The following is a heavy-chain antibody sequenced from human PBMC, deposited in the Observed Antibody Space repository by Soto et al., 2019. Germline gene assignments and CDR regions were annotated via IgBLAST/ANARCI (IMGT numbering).Heavy chain of an antibody. V-gene: IGHV4-59*01. CDR1: GGSFSYYY. Sequence: SETLSLTCTVSGGSFSYYYWSWIRQPPGKGLEYIGYVYYTGTANYNPSLKSRVTISIDSSKNQFSLRLASLTDVDTAVYYCARDLGYYDSSGPHLDYWGHGTLVTVSS. J-gene: IGHJ4*01. CDR2: VYYTGTA. CDR3: ARDLGYYDSSGPHLDY. D-gene: IGHD3-22*01.